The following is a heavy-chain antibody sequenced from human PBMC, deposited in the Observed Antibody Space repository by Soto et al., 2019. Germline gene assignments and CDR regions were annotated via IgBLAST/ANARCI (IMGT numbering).Heavy chain of an antibody. V-gene: IGHV3-23*01. Sequence: GGSLRLSCAASGFTFSSYGMHWVRQAPGKGLEWVSAISGSGGSTYYADSVKGRFTISRDNSKNTLYLQMNSLRAEDTAVYYCAKNFPYYYDSSGYYYSTPPFDYWGQGTLVTVSS. CDR3: AKNFPYYYDSSGYYYSTPPFDY. CDR2: ISGSGGST. J-gene: IGHJ4*02. D-gene: IGHD3-22*01. CDR1: GFTFSSYG.